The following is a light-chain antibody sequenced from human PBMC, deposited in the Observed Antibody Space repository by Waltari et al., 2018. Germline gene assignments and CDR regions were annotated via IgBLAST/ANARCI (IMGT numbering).Light chain of an antibody. CDR3: QNHERLPAT. J-gene: IGKJ1*01. Sequence: EIVLTQSPGSLSSSPGERVTLSCRASQSISRYLVWYQQKPGQPPRLLIYEASRRATGIPDRFSGSGSGTDFSLTISRLEPEDFGVYYCQNHERLPATFGQGTRVEI. CDR1: QSISRY. CDR2: EAS. V-gene: IGKV3-20*01.